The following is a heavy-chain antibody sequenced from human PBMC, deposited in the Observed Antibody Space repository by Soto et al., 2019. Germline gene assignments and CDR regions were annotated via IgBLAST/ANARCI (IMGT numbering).Heavy chain of an antibody. J-gene: IGHJ3*02. D-gene: IGHD1-1*01. CDR2: ISYEGSNK. V-gene: IGHV3-30-3*01. CDR3: ARPHIQSDWNEGFDI. Sequence: QVQLVESGGGVVQPGRSLRLSCAAFGFTFDDYSMHWVRQAPGKGLEWVALISYEGSNKYYADSVKGRFTISRDNAKNTLFLEVNSLRTEDTAVYYCARPHIQSDWNEGFDIWGQGTMVTVSS. CDR1: GFTFDDYS.